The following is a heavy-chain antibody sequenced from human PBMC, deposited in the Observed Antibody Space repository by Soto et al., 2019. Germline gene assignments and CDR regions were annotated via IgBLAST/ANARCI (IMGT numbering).Heavy chain of an antibody. V-gene: IGHV1-18*01. Sequence: QVQLVQSGAEVKKPGASVKVSCKASGYTFTSYGISWVRQAPGQGLEWMGWISAYNGNTKYAQKLQGRVTMNTDTYTSKAYMKLRSLRSDEKDVYYCASEATPFDYWGQGTLVTVSS. CDR2: ISAYNGNT. CDR3: ASEATPFDY. CDR1: GYTFTSYG. D-gene: IGHD1-26*01. J-gene: IGHJ4*02.